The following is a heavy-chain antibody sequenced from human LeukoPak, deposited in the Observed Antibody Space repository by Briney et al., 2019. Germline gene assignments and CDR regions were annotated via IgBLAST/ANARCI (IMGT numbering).Heavy chain of an antibody. V-gene: IGHV3-21*01. CDR2: ISSSSSYI. CDR1: GFTFSSYS. J-gene: IGHJ4*02. CDR3: ARYSSSWYTPKNYFDC. D-gene: IGHD6-13*01. Sequence: PGGSLRLSCAASGFTFSSYSMNWVRQAPGKGLEWVSSISSSSSYIYYADSVKGRFTISRDNAKNSLYLQMNSLRAEDTAVYYCARYSSSWYTPKNYFDCWGQGTLVTVSS.